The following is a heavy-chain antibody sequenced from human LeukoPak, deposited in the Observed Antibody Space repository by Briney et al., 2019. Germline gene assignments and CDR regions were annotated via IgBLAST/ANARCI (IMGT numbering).Heavy chain of an antibody. J-gene: IGHJ4*02. CDR3: ATHVSTHYDSSGYRFDY. D-gene: IGHD3-22*01. CDR2: IYYSGST. Sequence: SETLSLTCPVSGRSISSSCYYWGWIRQPPGKGLEWIGSIYYSGSTYYNPSLKSRVTISVDTSKKQFSLKLSSVTTADTAVYYLATHVSTHYDSSGYRFDYWGQGTLVTVSS. CDR1: GRSISSSCYY. V-gene: IGHV4-39*01.